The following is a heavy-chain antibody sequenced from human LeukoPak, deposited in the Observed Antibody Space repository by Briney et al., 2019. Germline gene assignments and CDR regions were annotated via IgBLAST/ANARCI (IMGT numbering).Heavy chain of an antibody. Sequence: GGPLRLPCVPSGFPYINYWMSWVRRPPGKGPGWVANIKQDGSEQYYVDSLKGRFTISRDNAKNSLYLQMNSLRAEDTAVYYCARDGDSGYVGYWGQGTLVTVSS. V-gene: IGHV3-7*01. CDR1: GFPYINYW. CDR2: IKQDGSEQ. D-gene: IGHD1-26*01. CDR3: ARDGDSGYVGY. J-gene: IGHJ4*02.